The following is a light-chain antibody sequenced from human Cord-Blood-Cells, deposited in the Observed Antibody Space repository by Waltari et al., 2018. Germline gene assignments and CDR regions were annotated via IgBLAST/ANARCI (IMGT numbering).Light chain of an antibody. Sequence: QSALTQPPSASGSPGQSVTISCTGTSSDVGGYNYVSWYQPHPGKAPKLMISEVSKRPSGVPDRFSGSKSGNAASLTVSGLQAEDEADYYCSSYAGSNNVFGTGTKVTVL. CDR1: SSDVGGYNY. J-gene: IGLJ1*01. CDR3: SSYAGSNNV. V-gene: IGLV2-8*01. CDR2: EVS.